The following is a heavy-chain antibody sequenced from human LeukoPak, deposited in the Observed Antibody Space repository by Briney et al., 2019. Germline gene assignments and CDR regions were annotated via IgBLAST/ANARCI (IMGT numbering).Heavy chain of an antibody. Sequence: LSLTCTVSGGSISSGGYYWSWVRQAPGKGLEWVSVIYSGGSTYYADSVKGRFTISRDNSKNTLYLQMNSLRAEDTAVYYCAKEGLRYFDWLLEREYYFDYWGQGTLVTVSS. J-gene: IGHJ4*02. CDR1: GGSISSGGYY. V-gene: IGHV3-53*01. D-gene: IGHD3-9*01. CDR2: IYSGGST. CDR3: AKEGLRYFDWLLEREYYFDY.